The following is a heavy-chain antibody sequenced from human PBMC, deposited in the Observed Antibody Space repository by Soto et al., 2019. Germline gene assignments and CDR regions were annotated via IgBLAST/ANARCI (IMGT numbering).Heavy chain of an antibody. CDR3: ERHGGGYQGAFDM. J-gene: IGHJ3*02. Sequence: ASVKVSCKTSGYSFFANYMHWVRQAPGQGLEWMGWIIPGSGDTEYSQKFQGRVTLTRDTSISAVYMELSSLSSDDTAVYYCERHGGGYQGAFDMWGRGTMVTVSS. CDR1: GYSFFANY. D-gene: IGHD3-16*02. V-gene: IGHV1-2*02. CDR2: IIPGSGDT.